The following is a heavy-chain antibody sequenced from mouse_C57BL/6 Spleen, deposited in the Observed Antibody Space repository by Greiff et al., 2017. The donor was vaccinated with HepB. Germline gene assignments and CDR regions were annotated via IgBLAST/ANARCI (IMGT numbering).Heavy chain of an antibody. CDR2: INPNYGTT. CDR3: ASTMVTTKAMDY. Sequence: VHVKQSGPELVKPGASVKISCKASGYSFTDYNMNWVKQSNGKSLEWIGVINPNYGTTSYNQKFKGKATLTVDQSSSTAYMQLNSLTSEDSAVYYCASTMVTTKAMDYWGQGTSVTVSS. J-gene: IGHJ4*01. CDR1: GYSFTDYN. V-gene: IGHV1-39*01. D-gene: IGHD2-2*01.